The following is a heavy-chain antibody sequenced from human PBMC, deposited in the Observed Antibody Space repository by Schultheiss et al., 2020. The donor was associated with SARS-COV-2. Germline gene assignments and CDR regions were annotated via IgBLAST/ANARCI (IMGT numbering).Heavy chain of an antibody. CDR3: AKDLGYCSSTSCFPGYYYYYGMDV. D-gene: IGHD2-2*01. Sequence: GGSLRLSCAASGFTFSSYAMHWVRQAPGKGLEWVAVISYDGSNKYYADSVKGRFTISRDNSKNTLYLQMNSLRAEDTAVYYCAKDLGYCSSTSCFPGYYYYYGMDVWGQGTTVTVSS. J-gene: IGHJ6*02. CDR2: ISYDGSNK. V-gene: IGHV3-30*04. CDR1: GFTFSSYA.